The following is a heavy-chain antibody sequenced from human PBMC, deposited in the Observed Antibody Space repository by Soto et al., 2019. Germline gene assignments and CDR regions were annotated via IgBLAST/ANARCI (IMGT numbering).Heavy chain of an antibody. V-gene: IGHV3-21*01. Sequence: GWSLRLSCASSVFTFISYSMNWVRQAPGKGLEWVSSISSSSSYIYYADSVKGRFTISRDNAKNSLYLQMNSLRAEDTAVYYCARDTTTVSYWGQGTLVTVSS. CDR2: ISSSSSYI. J-gene: IGHJ4*02. CDR3: ARDTTTVSY. D-gene: IGHD4-17*01. CDR1: VFTFISYS.